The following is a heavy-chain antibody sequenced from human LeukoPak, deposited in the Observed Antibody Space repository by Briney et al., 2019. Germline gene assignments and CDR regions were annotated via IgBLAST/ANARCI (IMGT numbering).Heavy chain of an antibody. Sequence: GGSLRPSCAASGFTFSSYSMNWVRQAPGKGLEWVSYISSSSSTIYYADSVKGRFTISRDNSKNTLYLHMDSLKTEDAAVYYCARDPTTRSNQAQYYFDYWGQGTLVTISS. CDR2: ISSSSSTI. V-gene: IGHV3-48*01. CDR1: GFTFSSYS. D-gene: IGHD4-17*01. J-gene: IGHJ4*02. CDR3: ARDPTTRSNQAQYYFDY.